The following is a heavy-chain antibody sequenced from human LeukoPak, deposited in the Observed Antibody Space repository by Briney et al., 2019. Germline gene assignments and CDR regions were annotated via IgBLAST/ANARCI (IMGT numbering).Heavy chain of an antibody. J-gene: IGHJ3*02. Sequence: GGSLRLSCVVSGFTVSSNFMSWVRQAPGKGPEWVSVIYTSGITYYADSVRGRFTISRDNSKNTLYLQMDSLTAEDTAVYYCARAISDYDASDIWGQGTMVTVPS. CDR3: ARAISDYDASDI. CDR1: GFTVSSNF. V-gene: IGHV3-66*01. CDR2: IYTSGIT. D-gene: IGHD4-17*01.